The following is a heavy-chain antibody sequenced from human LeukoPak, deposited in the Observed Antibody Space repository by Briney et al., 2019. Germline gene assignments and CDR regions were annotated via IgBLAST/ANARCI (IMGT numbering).Heavy chain of an antibody. Sequence: GASVKVSCKASGDTFSNYAISWVRQAPGQGLAWVGRIIPSLDTPNYAQKFQGRVTITADRSTTTAYMELSSLTFEDTAVYYCARAGSSRFSVPYYFNYWGQGTPVTVSS. CDR2: IIPSLDTP. D-gene: IGHD6-13*01. J-gene: IGHJ4*02. CDR3: ARAGSSRFSVPYYFNY. V-gene: IGHV1-69*04. CDR1: GDTFSNYA.